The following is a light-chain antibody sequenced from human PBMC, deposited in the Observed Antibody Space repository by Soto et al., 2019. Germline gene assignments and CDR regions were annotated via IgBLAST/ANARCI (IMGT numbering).Light chain of an antibody. V-gene: IGKV3-20*01. J-gene: IGKJ2*01. Sequence: IVLTQSPGTLSLSPGERATLSCRASQSISSKYLAWYQQKPGQAPRLLIYGASTRATGIPDRFGGSGSGTDVTLTISRLEPEDFAVYYCQHYDTSPLYTFGQGTKVEIK. CDR1: QSISSKY. CDR2: GAS. CDR3: QHYDTSPLYT.